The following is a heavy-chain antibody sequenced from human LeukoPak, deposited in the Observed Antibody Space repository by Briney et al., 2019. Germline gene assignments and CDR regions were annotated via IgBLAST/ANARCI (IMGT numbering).Heavy chain of an antibody. Sequence: GGSLRLSCVASSFTLRTYSMHWVRQAPGKGLEWVSSISGSTSYIYYADSVRGRFTISRDNAKNSLDLQMNSLRAEDTAVYYCARGSDFVWGSYRPYFDYWGQGTLVTVSS. V-gene: IGHV3-21*01. CDR2: ISGSTSYI. D-gene: IGHD3-16*02. CDR1: SFTLRTYS. CDR3: ARGSDFVWGSYRPYFDY. J-gene: IGHJ4*02.